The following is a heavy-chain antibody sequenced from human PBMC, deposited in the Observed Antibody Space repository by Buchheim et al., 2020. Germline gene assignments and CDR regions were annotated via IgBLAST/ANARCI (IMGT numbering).Heavy chain of an antibody. CDR2: IGYDGSVQ. CDR1: GFTFSSYS. V-gene: IGHV3-30*04. D-gene: IGHD2/OR15-2a*01. CDR3: ARVTPWPEKNGMDV. Sequence: QVQLVESGGGVVQPGRSLRLSCAASGFTFSSYSMHWVRQAPGKGLEWVAVIGYDGSVQYYLDSVKGRFTISGDNSKNTLFLQMNSLRTEDTAVYYCARVTPWPEKNGMDVWGQGTT. J-gene: IGHJ6*02.